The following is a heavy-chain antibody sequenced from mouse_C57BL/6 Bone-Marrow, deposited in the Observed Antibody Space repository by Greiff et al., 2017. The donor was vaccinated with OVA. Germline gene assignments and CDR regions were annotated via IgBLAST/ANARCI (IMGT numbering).Heavy chain of an antibody. CDR3: TRTYSCGSRGLYFDV. Sequence: QVQLQQPGAELVKPGASVKMSCKASGYTFTSYWITWVKQRPGQGLEWIGDIYPGSGSTNYNEKFKSKATLTVDTSSSTAYMQLRSLTSADSAVYYCTRTYSCGSRGLYFDVGGTGTTVTVSS. CDR1: GYTFTSYW. D-gene: IGHD1-1*01. V-gene: IGHV1-55*01. CDR2: IYPGSGST. J-gene: IGHJ1*03.